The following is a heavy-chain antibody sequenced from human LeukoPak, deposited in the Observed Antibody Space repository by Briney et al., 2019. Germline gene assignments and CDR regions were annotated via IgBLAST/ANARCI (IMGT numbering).Heavy chain of an antibody. J-gene: IGHJ4*02. V-gene: IGHV3-7*01. Sequence: GGSLRLSCAASGFTFSSFWMSWVRHAPGKGLEWVANIKGDGSEIYYVDSVKGRFSISRDNAKNSPYLQMSSLRAEDTAVYYCARDGSSFDYWGQGALVTVSS. CDR3: ARDGSSFDY. CDR2: IKGDGSEI. D-gene: IGHD2-15*01. CDR1: GFTFSSFW.